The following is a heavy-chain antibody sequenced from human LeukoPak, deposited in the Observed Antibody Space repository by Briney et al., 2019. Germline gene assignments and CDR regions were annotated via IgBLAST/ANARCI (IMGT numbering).Heavy chain of an antibody. D-gene: IGHD4-17*01. V-gene: IGHV3-23*01. CDR3: AKDPTLMTPGHFDY. Sequence: SGRSLRLSCAASGFTFSSYGMSWVRQAPEKGLEWVSAISGSGGSTYYADSVKGRFTISRDNSKNTLYLQMNSLRAEDTAVYYCAKDPTLMTPGHFDYWGQGTLVTVSS. CDR2: ISGSGGST. CDR1: GFTFSSYG. J-gene: IGHJ4*02.